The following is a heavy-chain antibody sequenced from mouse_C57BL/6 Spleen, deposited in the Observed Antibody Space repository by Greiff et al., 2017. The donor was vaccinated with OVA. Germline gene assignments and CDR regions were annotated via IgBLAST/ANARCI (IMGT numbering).Heavy chain of an antibody. CDR1: GFTFSDYY. Sequence: EVMLVESEGGLVQPGSSMKLSCTASGFTFSDYYMAWVRQVPEKGLEWVANINYDGSSTYYLDSLKSRFIISRDNAKNILYLQMSSLKSEDTATYYCARDSYSYWYFDVWGTGTTVTVSS. CDR2: INYDGSST. V-gene: IGHV5-16*01. J-gene: IGHJ1*03. CDR3: ARDSYSYWYFDV. D-gene: IGHD1-1*01.